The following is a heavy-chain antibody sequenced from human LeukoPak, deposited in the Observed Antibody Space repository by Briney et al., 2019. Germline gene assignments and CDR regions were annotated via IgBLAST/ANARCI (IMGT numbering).Heavy chain of an antibody. V-gene: IGHV3-15*01. CDR3: TTEVDCSSTSCYHSY. J-gene: IGHJ4*02. Sequence: GGSLRLSCAASGFTFSNAWMSWVRQAPGKGLEWVGRIKSKTDSGTTDYAAPVKGRFTISRDDSKNTLYLQMNSLKTEDTAVYYCTTEVDCSSTSCYHSYWGQGTLVTVSS. CDR1: GFTFSNAW. D-gene: IGHD2-2*01. CDR2: IKSKTDSGTT.